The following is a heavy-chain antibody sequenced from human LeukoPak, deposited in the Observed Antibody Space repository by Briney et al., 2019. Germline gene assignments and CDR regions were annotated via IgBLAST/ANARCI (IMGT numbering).Heavy chain of an antibody. CDR1: GGSINNYY. V-gene: IGHV4-59*01. CDR2: IYSNGRT. Sequence: PSETLSLTCTVSGGSINNYYWSWIRQPPGKGLEWIGYIYSNGRTDYNPSLKSRISISVDTSRNQFSLKLSSVTAADTAVFYCARAPAGTRGLYFDYWGQGSLVTVSS. J-gene: IGHJ4*02. D-gene: IGHD6-19*01. CDR3: ARAPAGTRGLYFDY.